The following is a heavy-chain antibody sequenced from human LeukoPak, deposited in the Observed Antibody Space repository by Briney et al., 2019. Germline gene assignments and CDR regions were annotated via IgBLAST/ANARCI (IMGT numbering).Heavy chain of an antibody. CDR3: AEVRLGELSTIDY. D-gene: IGHD3-16*02. CDR1: GFTFSSNY. J-gene: IGHJ4*02. V-gene: IGHV3-53*01. CDR2: IYSGGST. Sequence: GGSLRLSCAASGFTFSSNYMSWVRQAPGKGLEWVSVIYSGGSTYYADSVKGRFTISRDNSKNTLYLQMNSLGAEDTAVYYCAEVRLGELSTIDYWGQGTLVTVSS.